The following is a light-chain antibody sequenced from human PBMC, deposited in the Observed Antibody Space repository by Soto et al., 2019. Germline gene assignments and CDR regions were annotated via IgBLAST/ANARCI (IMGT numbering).Light chain of an antibody. V-gene: IGKV3D-15*01. CDR1: QSISIT. CDR3: QQRANWPPT. Sequence: MMKQPPATLSVKTGERATLSCRASQSISITLAWYQQKSGQPPRLLIYDASTRATGFPARFSGSGSGTEFTLTISSLEPEDVAVYYCQQRANWPPTFGQRARLAI. J-gene: IGKJ5*01. CDR2: DAS.